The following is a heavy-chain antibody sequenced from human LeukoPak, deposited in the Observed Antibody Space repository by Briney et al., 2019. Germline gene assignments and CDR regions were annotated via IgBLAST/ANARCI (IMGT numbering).Heavy chain of an antibody. J-gene: IGHJ4*02. Sequence: PGGSLRVSCAGSGFTFSLYALSWVRQAPGKGLEWVSTIGATGTNTDYADSVKGRFTISRDNSKNTLYLQMNSLRAEDTALYFCARRLCSGGSCSSFDYWGRGTLVTVSS. CDR3: ARRLCSGGSCSSFDY. V-gene: IGHV3-23*01. CDR2: IGATGTNT. CDR1: GFTFSLYA. D-gene: IGHD2-15*01.